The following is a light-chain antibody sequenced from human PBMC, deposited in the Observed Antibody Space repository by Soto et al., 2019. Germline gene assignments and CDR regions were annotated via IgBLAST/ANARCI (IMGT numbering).Light chain of an antibody. CDR3: QQYNNWPAT. CDR2: GAS. V-gene: IGKV3-15*01. Sequence: EIVLTQSPATLSLSPGERATLSCRASQSVGSFLAWYQQKPGQAPRLLIYGASTRATGIPARFSGSGSGTEFTLTISGLQSEDFAVYYCQQYNNWPATFGQGTKVDIK. J-gene: IGKJ1*01. CDR1: QSVGSF.